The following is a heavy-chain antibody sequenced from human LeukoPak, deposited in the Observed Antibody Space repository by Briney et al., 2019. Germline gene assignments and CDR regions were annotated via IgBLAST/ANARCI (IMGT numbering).Heavy chain of an antibody. CDR3: TRYFPDDRSGRYGDC. D-gene: IGHD6-19*01. CDR1: GVTFSGPS. Sequence: QTGGSLRLSCAASGVTFSGPSIHWVRLASGEGLEWVGRVRSKANNYAAAYAASLKGRFTLSRDDSHNTAYLQMNSLKAEDTAVYYCTRYFPDDRSGRYGDCWGQGTLVTVPS. V-gene: IGHV3-73*01. J-gene: IGHJ4*02. CDR2: VRSKANNYAA.